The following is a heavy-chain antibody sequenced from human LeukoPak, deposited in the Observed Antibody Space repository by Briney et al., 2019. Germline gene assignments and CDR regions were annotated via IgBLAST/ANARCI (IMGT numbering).Heavy chain of an antibody. J-gene: IGHJ4*02. V-gene: IGHV4-59*07. CDR2: IFYSGVT. CDR3: ARAETLAAIYFDF. CDR1: GGSISPYY. Sequence: SDTLSLTCSVSGGSISPYYWSWIRQPPGNGLEWIGYIFYSGVTTYNPSLKSRVSISLDSPKNLFFLRLASVTAADTAMYYCARAETLAAIYFDFWGQGRLVTVSS. D-gene: IGHD6-25*01.